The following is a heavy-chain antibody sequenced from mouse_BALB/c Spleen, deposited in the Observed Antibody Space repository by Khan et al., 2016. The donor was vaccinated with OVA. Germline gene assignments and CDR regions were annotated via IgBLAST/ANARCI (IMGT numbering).Heavy chain of an antibody. CDR2: INPSNGDT. J-gene: IGHJ3*01. Sequence: QVQLQQSGAELVKPGASVKISCKASGYTFTSFYMYWVKQRPGQGLEWIGGINPSNGDTHFYEKFKSKATLTVDKSSTTAYMQFSSLTSEDSAVYYCARSAYGSPFAYWGQGTLVTVSA. CDR1: GYTFTSFY. D-gene: IGHD1-1*02. CDR3: ARSAYGSPFAY. V-gene: IGHV1S81*02.